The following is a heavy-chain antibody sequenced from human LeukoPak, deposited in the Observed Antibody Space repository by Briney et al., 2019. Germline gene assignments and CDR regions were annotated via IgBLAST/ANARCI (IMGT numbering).Heavy chain of an antibody. D-gene: IGHD3-9*01. J-gene: IGHJ4*02. V-gene: IGHV4-39*01. CDR1: GGSISSSSYY. CDR2: IYYSGST. Sequence: SETLSLTYTVSGGSISSSSYYWGWIRQPPGKGLEWIGSIYYSGSTYYNPSLKSRVTISVDTSKNQFSLKLSSVTAADTAVYYCARRDYDILTGYLGNFDYWGQGTLVTVSS. CDR3: ARRDYDILTGYLGNFDY.